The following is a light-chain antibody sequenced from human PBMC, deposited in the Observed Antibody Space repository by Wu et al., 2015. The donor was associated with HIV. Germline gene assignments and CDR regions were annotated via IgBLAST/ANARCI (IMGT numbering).Light chain of an antibody. CDR2: DAT. J-gene: IGKJ1*01. CDR1: QPINTY. CDR3: QQSYSGRT. Sequence: DIQMTQSPSTLSASVGDRVIITCRASQPINTYVTWYQQKPGKAPNLLIFDATRLQSGVPSRFSGSGSGTDFSLTINSLQLEDFATYYCQQSYSGRTFGQGTK. V-gene: IGKV1-39*01.